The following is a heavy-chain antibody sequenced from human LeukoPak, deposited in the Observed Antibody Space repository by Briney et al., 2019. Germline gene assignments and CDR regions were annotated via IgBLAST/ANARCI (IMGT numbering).Heavy chain of an antibody. CDR3: ARDRYSHSGNNWFDP. Sequence: PGGSLRLSCAASGFTFSSYAMHWVRQAPGKGLEWVVVISYDGSTKYYADSVKGRFTISRDNSKNTLYLQMNSLRLEDTAVYYCARDRYSHSGNNWFDPWGQGTLVTASS. J-gene: IGHJ5*02. D-gene: IGHD3-10*01. CDR1: GFTFSSYA. CDR2: ISYDGSTK. V-gene: IGHV3-30*04.